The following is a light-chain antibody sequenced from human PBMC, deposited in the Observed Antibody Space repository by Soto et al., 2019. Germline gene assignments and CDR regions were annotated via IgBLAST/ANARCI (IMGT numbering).Light chain of an antibody. CDR1: SSDVGCYNL. Sequence: QSVLTQPASVSGSPGQSITLSCPGTSSDVGCYNLVSWYQQHPGKAPKLMIYEVSKRPSGVSNRFSGSKSGNTASLTISGLQAEDEGDYYCSSYTGSSSLFGAGTQLTVL. CDR2: EVS. V-gene: IGLV2-14*02. CDR3: SSYTGSSSL. J-gene: IGLJ2*01.